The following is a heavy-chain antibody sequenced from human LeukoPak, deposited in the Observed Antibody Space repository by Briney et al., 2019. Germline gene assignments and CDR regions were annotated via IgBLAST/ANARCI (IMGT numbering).Heavy chain of an antibody. J-gene: IGHJ4*02. CDR3: TRPPYSGSPDY. V-gene: IGHV3-73*01. CDR2: IRSKANSYAT. Sequence: GGSLRLSCAASGVTFSGSAMHWGRQAPGKGLEWVGRIRSKANSYATAYAASVKGRFTISRDDSKNTAYLQMNSLKTEDTAVYYCTRPPYSGSPDYWGQGTLVTVSS. CDR1: GVTFSGSA. D-gene: IGHD1-26*01.